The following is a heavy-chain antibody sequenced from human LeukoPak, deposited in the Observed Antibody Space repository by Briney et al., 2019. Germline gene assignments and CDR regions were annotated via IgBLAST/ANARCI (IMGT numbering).Heavy chain of an antibody. D-gene: IGHD4/OR15-4a*01. Sequence: GSLRLSCAASGFTFSSYEMNWVRQAPGKGLEWVSYISSSGSTIYYADSVKGRFTISRDNAKNSLYLQMNSLRAEDTAVYYCASQDYRYCFDYWGQGTLVTVSS. V-gene: IGHV3-48*03. CDR3: ASQDYRYCFDY. J-gene: IGHJ4*02. CDR1: GFTFSSYE. CDR2: ISSSGSTI.